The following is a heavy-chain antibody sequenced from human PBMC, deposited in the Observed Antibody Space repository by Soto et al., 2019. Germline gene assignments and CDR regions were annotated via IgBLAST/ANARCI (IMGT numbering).Heavy chain of an antibody. J-gene: IGHJ4*02. V-gene: IGHV3-30-3*01. D-gene: IGHD3-22*01. Sequence: GEFLRLACAASGFTFSTYAMHWVRQAPGKGLEWVAVISSDGNNKYYGDSVKGRFTISRDNSNNTLYLQMSSLRPEDTAVYYCARAVSVVSLIDYWGQGTRVTVSS. CDR2: ISSDGNNK. CDR1: GFTFSTYA. CDR3: ARAVSVVSLIDY.